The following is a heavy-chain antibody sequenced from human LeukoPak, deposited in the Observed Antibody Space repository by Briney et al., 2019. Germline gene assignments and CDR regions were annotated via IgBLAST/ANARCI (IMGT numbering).Heavy chain of an antibody. J-gene: IGHJ5*02. CDR1: GGSLSSGGYS. CDR2: ILHSGTT. Sequence: TLSLTCAVSGGSLSSGGYSWSWIRQPPGKGLEYIGYILHSGTTYYNPSLKTRVTMSVDRSKNQFSLRLNSVTAADTAVYYCARLHMTTDNWFDPWGQGTLVTVSS. CDR3: ARLHMTTDNWFDP. D-gene: IGHD4-17*01. V-gene: IGHV4-30-2*01.